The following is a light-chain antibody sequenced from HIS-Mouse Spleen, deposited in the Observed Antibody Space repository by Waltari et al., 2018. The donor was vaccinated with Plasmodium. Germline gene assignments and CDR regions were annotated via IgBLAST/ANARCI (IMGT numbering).Light chain of an antibody. CDR1: KLGDKY. J-gene: IGLJ2*01. CDR2: QVS. CDR3: QAWDSSTVV. V-gene: IGLV3-1*01. Sequence: SYELTQPPSVSVSPGQTASITCSGDKLGDKYACWYQQKPGQSPVLVIYQVSKRPSGIPEGFSGSNSGNTATLTISGTQAMDEADYYCQAWDSSTVVFGGGTKLTVL.